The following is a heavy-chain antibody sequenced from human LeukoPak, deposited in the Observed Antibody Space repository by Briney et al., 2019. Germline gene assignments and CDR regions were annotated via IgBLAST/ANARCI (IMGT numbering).Heavy chain of an antibody. CDR3: ARDLSDILTGYSSRFDP. CDR1: GYTFTGYY. CDR2: INPNSGGT. V-gene: IGHV1-2*02. D-gene: IGHD3-9*01. Sequence: ASVKVSCKASGYTFTGYYMHRVRQAPGQGLEWMGWINPNSGGTNYAQKFQGRVTMTRDTSISTAYMELSRLRSDDTAVYYCARDLSDILTGYSSRFDPWGQGTLVTVSS. J-gene: IGHJ5*02.